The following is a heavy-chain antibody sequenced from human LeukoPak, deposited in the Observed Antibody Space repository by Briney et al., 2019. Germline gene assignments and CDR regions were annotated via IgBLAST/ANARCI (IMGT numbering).Heavy chain of an antibody. CDR1: GDSVSSNSAA. Sequence: SQTLSLTCAISGDSVSSNSAAWNWIRQSPSRGLEWLGRTCYRSKWYNDYAVSVKSRITINPDTSKNQFSLQLNSVTPEDTAVYYCARAPLVATTYYYYYGMDVWGQGTTVTVSS. CDR2: TCYRSKWYN. CDR3: ARAPLVATTYYYYYGMDV. J-gene: IGHJ6*02. V-gene: IGHV6-1*01. D-gene: IGHD5-12*01.